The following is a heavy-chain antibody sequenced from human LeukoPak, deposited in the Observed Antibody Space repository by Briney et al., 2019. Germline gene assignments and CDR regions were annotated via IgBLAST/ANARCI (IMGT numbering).Heavy chain of an antibody. CDR3: ARARSLCFDY. CDR1: GYSISSGYY. CDR2: IYYSGST. Sequence: SETLSLTCTVSGYSISSGYYGGWIRQPPGKGLEWVGSIYYSGSTYYNASLKSRVTISVDTSKNQVSLKLSSVTAADTAVYYCARARSLCFDYCDQGPLVPVSS. V-gene: IGHV4-38-2*02. D-gene: IGHD3-10*02. J-gene: IGHJ4*02.